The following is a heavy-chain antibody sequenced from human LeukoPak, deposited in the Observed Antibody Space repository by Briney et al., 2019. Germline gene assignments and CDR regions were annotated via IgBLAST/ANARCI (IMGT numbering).Heavy chain of an antibody. J-gene: IGHJ4*02. D-gene: IGHD2/OR15-2a*01. CDR1: GGSISSYY. CDR3: ARDFYGDDGHHPFDY. V-gene: IGHV4-4*07. CDR2: IYASGST. Sequence: SETLSLTCTVSGGSISSYYWNWIRQSAGKGLEWVGRIYASGSTNYNPSLKSRVTISMDKSKNQFSLNLKSVTAADTAIYYCARDFYGDDGHHPFDYWGQGVLVTVSS.